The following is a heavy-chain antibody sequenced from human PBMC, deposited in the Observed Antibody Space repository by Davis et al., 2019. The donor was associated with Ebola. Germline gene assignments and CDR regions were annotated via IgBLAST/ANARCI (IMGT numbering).Heavy chain of an antibody. CDR2: INHSGST. Sequence: SETLSLTCTVSGGSISSYYWSWIRQPPGKGLEWIGEINHSGSTNYNPSLKSRVTISVDTSKNQFSLKLSSVTAADTAVYYCARVHCSSTSCYRRYYYYGMDVWGQGTTVTVS. J-gene: IGHJ6*02. V-gene: IGHV4-34*01. CDR3: ARVHCSSTSCYRRYYYYGMDV. D-gene: IGHD2-2*02. CDR1: GGSISSYY.